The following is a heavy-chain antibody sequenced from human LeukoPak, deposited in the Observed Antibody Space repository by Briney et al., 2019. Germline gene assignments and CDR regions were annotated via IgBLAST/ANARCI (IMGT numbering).Heavy chain of an antibody. J-gene: IGHJ1*01. CDR1: GGSFSDYY. D-gene: IGHD6-19*01. V-gene: IGHV4-34*01. CDR2: INHSGST. Sequence: SETLSLTRAVYGGSFSDYYWSWMRQPPGKGLEWIGEINHSGSTNYNPSLKSRVTISGHTSKNQFSLKLSSVTAADTAVYYCGYSSGYQQHWGQGTLVTVSS. CDR3: GYSSGYQQH.